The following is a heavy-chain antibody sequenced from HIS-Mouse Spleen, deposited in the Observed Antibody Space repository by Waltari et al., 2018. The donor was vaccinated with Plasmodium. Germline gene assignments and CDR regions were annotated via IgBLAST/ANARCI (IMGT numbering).Heavy chain of an antibody. CDR3: ARDRRGYWYFDL. V-gene: IGHV3-7*01. D-gene: IGHD5-12*01. J-gene: IGHJ2*01. CDR2: RKQDGSEK. CDR1: VFTFSSYG. Sequence: EVQLVESGGGLVQPGGSLRRSCAASVFTFSSYGMSWVRQGPGKGVEGVGNRKQDGSEKYYVAPGKGRFTISRDNAKNSLYLQMNSLRAEDTAVYYCARDRRGYWYFDLWGRGTLVTVSS.